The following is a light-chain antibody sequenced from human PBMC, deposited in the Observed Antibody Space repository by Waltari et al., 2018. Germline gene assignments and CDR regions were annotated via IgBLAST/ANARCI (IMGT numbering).Light chain of an antibody. J-gene: IGKJ2*01. CDR1: QTISYW. CDR2: RAS. Sequence: DVQMTQSPSTLPASVGDRVTITCRASQTISYWLAWFQQKPGKAPKLLIYRASSLPTGVPSRFSGSGSGTEFALTISSLQPDDFATYYCQHYIHYPYTFGQGTKLEIK. CDR3: QHYIHYPYT. V-gene: IGKV1-5*03.